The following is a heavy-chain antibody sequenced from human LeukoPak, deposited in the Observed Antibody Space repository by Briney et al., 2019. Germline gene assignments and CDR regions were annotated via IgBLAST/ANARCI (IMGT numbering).Heavy chain of an antibody. CDR1: GGSFSGYY. CDR2: INHSGST. D-gene: IGHD6-19*01. J-gene: IGHJ4*02. V-gene: IGHV4-34*01. Sequence: SETLSLTCAVYGGSFSGYYWSWIRQPPGKGLEWIGEINHSGSTNYNPSLKSRVTTSVDTSKNQFSLKLSSVTAADTAVYYCATSYSYSSGWYSVDYWGQGTLVTVSS. CDR3: ATSYSYSSGWYSVDY.